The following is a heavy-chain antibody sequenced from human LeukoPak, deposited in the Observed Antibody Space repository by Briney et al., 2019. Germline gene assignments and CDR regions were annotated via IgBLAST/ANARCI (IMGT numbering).Heavy chain of an antibody. CDR2: IIPIFGTA. CDR1: GGTFSSYA. J-gene: IGHJ5*02. V-gene: IGHV1-69*06. Sequence: GASVKVSCKASGGTFSSYAISWVRQAPGQGLEWMGGIIPIFGTANYAQKFQGRVTITADKSTSTAYMELSSLRSEDTAVYYCARVVVHYYGSGSYPDWFDPWGQGTLVTVSS. D-gene: IGHD3-10*01. CDR3: ARVVVHYYGSGSYPDWFDP.